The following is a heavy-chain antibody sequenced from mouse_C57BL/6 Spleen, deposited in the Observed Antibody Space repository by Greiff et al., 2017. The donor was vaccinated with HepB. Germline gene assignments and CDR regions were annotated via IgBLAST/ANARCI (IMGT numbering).Heavy chain of an antibody. CDR3: LYDYDRVGY. CDR2: IYPGSGST. V-gene: IGHV1-55*01. D-gene: IGHD2-4*01. CDR1: GYTFTSYW. Sequence: QVQLQQPGAELVKPGASVKMSCKASGYTFTSYWITWVKQRPGQGLEWIGDIYPGSGSTNYNEKFKSKATLTVDTSSSTAYMQRSSLTSGDAAGYYCLYDYDRVGYWGQGTLGTVSA. J-gene: IGHJ3*01.